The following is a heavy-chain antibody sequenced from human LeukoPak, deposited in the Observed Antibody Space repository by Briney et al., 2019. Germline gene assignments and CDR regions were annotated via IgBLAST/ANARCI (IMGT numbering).Heavy chain of an antibody. CDR3: AKGDYFDS. CDR2: IYYSGST. Sequence: SETLSLTCTVSGGSISSYYWSWIRQPPGKGLEWIGYIYYSGSTNYNPSLKSRVTISVDTSKNQFSLKLSSVTPEDTAVYFCAKGDYFDSWGQGTLVTVSS. CDR1: GGSISSYY. J-gene: IGHJ4*02. V-gene: IGHV4-59*12.